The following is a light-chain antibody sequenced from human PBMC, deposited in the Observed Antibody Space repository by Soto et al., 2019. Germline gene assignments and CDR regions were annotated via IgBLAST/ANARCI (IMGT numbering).Light chain of an antibody. V-gene: IGLV2-8*01. CDR1: SSDIGGYNY. CDR3: SSYAGSNNFVV. CDR2: ELS. Sequence: QSALTQPPSPSGSPGQSVTISCTGTSSDIGGYNYVSWYQQHPGKSPKLMIYELSKRPSGVPDRFSGSKSGNTASLTVSGLQAEDEADYYCSSYAGSNNFVVFGGGTKVTVL. J-gene: IGLJ2*01.